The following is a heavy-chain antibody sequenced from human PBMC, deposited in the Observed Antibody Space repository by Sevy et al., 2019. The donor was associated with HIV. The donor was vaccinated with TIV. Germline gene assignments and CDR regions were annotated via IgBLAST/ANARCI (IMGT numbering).Heavy chain of an antibody. CDR2: ISGRGGST. CDR1: GFTFSSYA. V-gene: IGHV3-23*01. J-gene: IGHJ3*02. Sequence: GGSLRLSCAASGFTFSSYAMSWVRQAPGKGLEWVSAISGRGGSTYYADSVKGRFTISRDNSKNRLYLQMNSLRAEDTAVYYCAKDLLVREREDYINAFDIWGQGTMVTVSS. D-gene: IGHD4-4*01. CDR3: AKDLLVREREDYINAFDI.